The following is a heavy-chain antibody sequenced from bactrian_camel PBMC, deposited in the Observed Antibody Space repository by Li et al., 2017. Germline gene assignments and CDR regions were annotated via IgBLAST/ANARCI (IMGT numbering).Heavy chain of an antibody. CDR1: GSTYRNYYV. CDR3: AASRTGGTWVGSDFEY. Sequence: VQLVESGGGSVQAGGSLRLSCAASGSTYRNYYVMAWFRQAPGKEREWVATARADSITLYADSVKGRFTISRDYNKNTLFLQMNSLETEDNAKYYCAASRTGGTWVGSDFEYWGQGTQVTVS. J-gene: IGHJ6*01. D-gene: IGHD2*01. V-gene: IGHV3S67*01. CDR2: ARADSIT.